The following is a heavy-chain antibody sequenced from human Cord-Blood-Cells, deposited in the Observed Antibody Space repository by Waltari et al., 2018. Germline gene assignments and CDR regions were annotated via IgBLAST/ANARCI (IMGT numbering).Heavy chain of an antibody. CDR1: GFTFCSYE. Sequence: EVQLVESGGGLVQPGGSLSLSCAGSGFTFCSYEMNWVRQAQGKGLEWVSYISSSGSTIYYADSVKGRFTISRDNAKNSLYLQMNSLRAEDTAVYYCARDRSGYADYWGQGTLVTVSS. CDR3: ARDRSGYADY. CDR2: ISSSGSTI. J-gene: IGHJ4*02. D-gene: IGHD5-12*01. V-gene: IGHV3-48*03.